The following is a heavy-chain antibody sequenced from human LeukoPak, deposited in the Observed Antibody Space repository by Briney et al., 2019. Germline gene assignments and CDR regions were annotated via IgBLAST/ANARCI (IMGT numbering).Heavy chain of an antibody. CDR1: GFTFSSYS. CDR3: ARDFWFRELLPTYFDY. Sequence: GGSLRLSCAASGFTFSSYSMDWVRQAPGKGLEWVSSISSSSSYIYYADSVNGRFTISRDNAKNSLYLQMNSLRAEDTAVYYCARDFWFRELLPTYFDYWGQGTLVTVSS. V-gene: IGHV3-21*01. CDR2: ISSSSSYI. J-gene: IGHJ4*02. D-gene: IGHD3-10*01.